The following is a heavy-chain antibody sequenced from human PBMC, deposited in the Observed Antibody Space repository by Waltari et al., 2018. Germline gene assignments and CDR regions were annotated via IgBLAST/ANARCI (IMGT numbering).Heavy chain of an antibody. V-gene: IGHV3-30*02. CDR2: IRYDGSNK. Sequence: QVQLVESGGGVVQPGGSLRLSCAASGFTFSSYGMHWVRQAPGKGLEWVAFIRYDGSNKYYADSVKGRFTISRDNSKNTLYLQMNSLRAEDTAVYYCAKVAHYADAFDIWGQGTMVTVSS. CDR3: AKVAHYADAFDI. D-gene: IGHD4-17*01. J-gene: IGHJ3*02. CDR1: GFTFSSYG.